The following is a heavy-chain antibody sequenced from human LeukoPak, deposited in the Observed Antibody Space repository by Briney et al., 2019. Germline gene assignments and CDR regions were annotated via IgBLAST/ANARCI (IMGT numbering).Heavy chain of an antibody. V-gene: IGHV4-59*11. CDR3: ARDLVTVTKGFDI. D-gene: IGHD4-17*01. Sequence: SETLSLTCAVSGGSFSSHYWTWIRQSPGTGLEWIGYISHIGRTNYNPSLKSRVTISIDTSKNQFSLKLRSVTAADTAVYYCARDLVTVTKGFDIWGQGTMVSVSS. CDR1: GGSFSSHY. CDR2: ISHIGRT. J-gene: IGHJ3*02.